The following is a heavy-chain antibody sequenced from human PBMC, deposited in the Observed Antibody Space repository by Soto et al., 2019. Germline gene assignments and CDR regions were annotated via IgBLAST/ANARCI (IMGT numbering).Heavy chain of an antibody. Sequence: GGSLRLSCAASVFPFSDYYMSWIRQAPGKGLEWVSYISSSGSTIYYADSVKGRFTISRDNAKNSLYLQMNSLRAEDTAVYYCARPIAVAGLPDAFDIWGQGTMVTVSS. CDR2: ISSSGSTI. CDR1: VFPFSDYY. D-gene: IGHD6-19*01. J-gene: IGHJ3*02. CDR3: ARPIAVAGLPDAFDI. V-gene: IGHV3-11*01.